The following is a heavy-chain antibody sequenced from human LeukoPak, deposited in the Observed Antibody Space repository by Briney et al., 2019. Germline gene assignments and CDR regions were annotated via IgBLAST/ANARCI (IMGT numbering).Heavy chain of an antibody. D-gene: IGHD3-16*01. CDR3: ARDFRTGGGYAFDI. V-gene: IGHV3-48*01. Sequence: PGGSLRLSCAASGFTFSSYSMNWVRQAPGKGLEWVSYISSSSSTIYYADSVKGRFTISRDNAKNSLYLQMNSLRAEDTAVYYCARDFRTGGGYAFDIWGQGTMVTVSS. CDR1: GFTFSSYS. CDR2: ISSSSSTI. J-gene: IGHJ3*02.